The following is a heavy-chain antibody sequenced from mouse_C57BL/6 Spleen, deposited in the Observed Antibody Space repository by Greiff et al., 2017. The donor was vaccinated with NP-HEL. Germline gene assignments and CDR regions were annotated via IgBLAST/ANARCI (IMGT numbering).Heavy chain of an antibody. CDR3: TRRTGCDY. V-gene: IGHV1-15*01. CDR2: IDPETGGT. D-gene: IGHD4-1*01. Sequence: QVQLQQSGAELVRPGASVTLSCTASGYTFTDYEMHWVKQTPVHGLEWIGAIDPETGGTAYNQKFKGKAILTADKSSCTAYMELRSLTSEDSAVYYCTRRTGCDYWGQGTTLTVSS. J-gene: IGHJ2*01. CDR1: GYTFTDYE.